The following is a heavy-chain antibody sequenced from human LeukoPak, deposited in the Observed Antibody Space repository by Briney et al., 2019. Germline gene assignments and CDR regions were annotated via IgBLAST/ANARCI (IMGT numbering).Heavy chain of an antibody. CDR1: GFDFNYYD. V-gene: IGHV3-21*01. CDR2: ISSKSTYI. J-gene: IGHJ4*02. CDR3: ARRGGLSSGRGFDH. D-gene: IGHD3-16*01. Sequence: PGGSLRLSCVASGFDFNYYDMNWVRQAPGKGLEWVSSISSKSTYIDSADSTKGRFTISRDNANNSVFLQMSSLRPEDTAVCYCARRGGLSSGRGFDHWGQGTLVTVSS.